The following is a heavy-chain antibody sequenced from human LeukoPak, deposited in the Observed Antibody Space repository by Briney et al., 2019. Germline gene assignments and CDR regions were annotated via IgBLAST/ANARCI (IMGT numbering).Heavy chain of an antibody. CDR2: IGTAGDT. D-gene: IGHD1-26*01. Sequence: GVSLRLSCAASGFTLSNFAMHWVRQATGKGLEWVSAIGTAGDTFYPGSVKGRFTISRENAKNSLYLQMNNLRAEDTAVYYCARQMTPHGNFDYWGQGTLVTFSS. CDR3: ARQMTPHGNFDY. V-gene: IGHV3-13*01. CDR1: GFTLSNFA. J-gene: IGHJ4*02.